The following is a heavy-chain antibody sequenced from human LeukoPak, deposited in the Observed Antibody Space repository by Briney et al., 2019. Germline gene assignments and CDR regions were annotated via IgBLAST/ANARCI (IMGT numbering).Heavy chain of an antibody. J-gene: IGHJ3*02. V-gene: IGHV4-59*12. CDR2: IYYSGST. CDR3: ARDTVPGDSFDI. Sequence: SETLSLTCTVSGGSISSYYWSWIRQPPGKGLEWIGYIYYSGSTNYNPSLKSRVTISVDTSKNQFSLKLTSVTAADTAVYYCARDTVPGDSFDIWGQGTMVTVSS. CDR1: GGSISSYY.